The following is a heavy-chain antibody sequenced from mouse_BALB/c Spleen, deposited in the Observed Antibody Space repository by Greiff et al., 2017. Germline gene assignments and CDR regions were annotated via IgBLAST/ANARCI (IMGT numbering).Heavy chain of an antibody. CDR1: GYSFTSYW. CDR3: TRSYYDYDDAMDY. J-gene: IGHJ4*01. V-gene: IGHV1-5*01. CDR2: IYPGNSDT. D-gene: IGHD2-4*01. Sequence: VQLKQSGTVLARPGASVKMSCKASGYSFTSYWMHWVKQRPGQGLEWIGAIYPGNSDTSYNQKFKGKAKLTAVTSASTAYMELSSLTNEDSAVYYCTRSYYDYDDAMDYWGQGTSVTVSS.